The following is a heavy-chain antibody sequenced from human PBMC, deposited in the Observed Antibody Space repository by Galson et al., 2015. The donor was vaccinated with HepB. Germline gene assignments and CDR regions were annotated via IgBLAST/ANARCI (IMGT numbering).Heavy chain of an antibody. CDR1: GFTFSSYW. CDR3: ARAYDSSGYYYFYFDY. CDR2: IKQDGSEK. J-gene: IGHJ4*02. V-gene: IGHV3-7*03. Sequence: SLRLSCAASGFTFSSYWMSWVRQAPGKGLEWVANIKQDGSEKYYVDSVKGRFTISRDNAKNSLYLQMNSLRAVDTAVYYCARAYDSSGYYYFYFDYWGQGTLVTVSS. D-gene: IGHD3-22*01.